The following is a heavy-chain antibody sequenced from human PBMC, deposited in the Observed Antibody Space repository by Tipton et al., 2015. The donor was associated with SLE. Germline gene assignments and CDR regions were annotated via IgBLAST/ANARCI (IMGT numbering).Heavy chain of an antibody. V-gene: IGHV3-74*01. CDR1: GFTFSSYW. Sequence: SLRLSCAASGFTFSSYWMHWVRQAPGKGLVWVSRINTDGRTTTYADSVKGRFTISRDNAKNSLYLQMSSLRPADTAVYYCATEYYNYFDYWGQGTLVTVSS. J-gene: IGHJ4*02. CDR2: INTDGRTT. CDR3: ATEYYNYFDY. D-gene: IGHD3-10*01.